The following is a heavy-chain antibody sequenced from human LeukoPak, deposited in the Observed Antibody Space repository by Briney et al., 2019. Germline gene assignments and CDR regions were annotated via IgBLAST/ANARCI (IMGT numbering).Heavy chain of an antibody. CDR1: GYTFTGYY. V-gene: IGHV7-4-1*02. CDR2: INTNTGNP. J-gene: IGHJ4*02. CDR3: ARAALSITYYYDSSGYLPTDY. Sequence: ASVKVSCTASGYTFTGYYMHWVRQAPGQGLEWTGWINTNTGNPTYAQGFTGRFVFSLDTSVSTAYLQISSLKAEDTAVYYCARAALSITYYYDSSGYLPTDYWGQGTLVTVSS. D-gene: IGHD3-22*01.